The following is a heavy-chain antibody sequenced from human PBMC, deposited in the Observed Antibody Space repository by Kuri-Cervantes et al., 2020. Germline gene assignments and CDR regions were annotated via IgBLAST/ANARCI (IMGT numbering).Heavy chain of an antibody. V-gene: IGHV3-30-3*01. Sequence: GGSLRLSCAASGFTFSSYAMHWVRQAPGKGLEWVAVISYDGSNKYYADSVKGRFTISRDNSKNTLYLQMNSLRAEDTAVYYCAKGGRDSSGYYKYYFDYWGQGTLVTVSS. CDR1: GFTFSSYA. CDR2: ISYDGSNK. J-gene: IGHJ4*02. D-gene: IGHD3-22*01. CDR3: AKGGRDSSGYYKYYFDY.